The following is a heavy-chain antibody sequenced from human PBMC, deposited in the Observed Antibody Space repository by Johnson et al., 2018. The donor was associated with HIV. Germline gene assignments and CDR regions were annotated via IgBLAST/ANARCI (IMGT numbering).Heavy chain of an antibody. CDR2: IYSGGSP. J-gene: IGHJ3*02. V-gene: IGHV3-66*02. D-gene: IGHD2-15*01. CDR3: ARSVGYCSGGSCSPDAFDI. CDR1: GFTVSSNY. Sequence: VLLVESGGGVVRPGGSLRLSCAASGFTVSSNYMSWVRQAPGKGLEWVSVIYSGGSPYYADSVKGRFTISRDNSKNTLYLQMNSLRAEDTAVYYCARSVGYCSGGSCSPDAFDIWGQGTMVTVSS.